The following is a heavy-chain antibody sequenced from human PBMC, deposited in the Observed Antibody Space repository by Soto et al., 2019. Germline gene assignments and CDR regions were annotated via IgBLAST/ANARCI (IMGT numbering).Heavy chain of an antibody. J-gene: IGHJ6*02. Sequence: GASVKVSCKASVYTFTNYGFSWVRQAPGQGLEWMGWISGYNGNTKYAEKFQGRVTMTTDTSTSTAHMELRSLRSDDTAVYYCAREGQAPYYYYGMDVWGQGTAVTVSS. CDR1: VYTFTNYG. CDR3: AREGQAPYYYYGMDV. CDR2: ISGYNGNT. V-gene: IGHV1-18*01.